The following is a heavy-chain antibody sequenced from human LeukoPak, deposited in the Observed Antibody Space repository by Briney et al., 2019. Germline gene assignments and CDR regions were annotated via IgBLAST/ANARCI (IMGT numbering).Heavy chain of an antibody. J-gene: IGHJ4*02. CDR3: ALIAVAGTGSFDY. CDR2: ISSSSSYI. CDR1: GFTFSSYS. D-gene: IGHD6-19*01. V-gene: IGHV3-21*01. Sequence: GGSLRLSCAASGFTFSSYSMNWVRQAPGKGLEWVSSISSSSSYIYYADSVKGRFTISRDNAKNSLYLQMNSLRAEDTAVYYCALIAVAGTGSFDYWGQGTLSPSPQ.